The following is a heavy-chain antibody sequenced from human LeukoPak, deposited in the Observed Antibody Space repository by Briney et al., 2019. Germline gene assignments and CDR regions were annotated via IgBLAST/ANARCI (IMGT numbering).Heavy chain of an antibody. CDR2: IKDSGSP. Sequence: SETLSLTCTVSDGSISGQYLSWIRQPPGKGLEWIGEIKDSGSPTFNPSLKSRVTMSVDTSNNQFSVRLSSLTAADTAVYYCARGRFSGLPRATTSQFDYWGQGTLVTVSS. CDR1: DGSISGQY. V-gene: IGHV4-34*01. J-gene: IGHJ4*02. CDR3: ARGRFSGLPRATTSQFDY. D-gene: IGHD6-19*01.